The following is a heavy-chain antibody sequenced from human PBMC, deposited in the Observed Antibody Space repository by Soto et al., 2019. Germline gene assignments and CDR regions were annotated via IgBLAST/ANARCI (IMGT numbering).Heavy chain of an antibody. CDR1: GGTFNTYT. Sequence: SVKVSCKASGGTFNTYTFSWVGQAPGQGLEWMGSIIPIFGTTHYAQSFQGRLSITADQSSTTTYMELRSLTSHDTALYYCARIPRYSFPTSDPLDNWGQGTLVTVSS. CDR3: ARIPRYSFPTSDPLDN. D-gene: IGHD1-26*01. J-gene: IGHJ1*01. V-gene: IGHV1-69*13. CDR2: IIPIFGTT.